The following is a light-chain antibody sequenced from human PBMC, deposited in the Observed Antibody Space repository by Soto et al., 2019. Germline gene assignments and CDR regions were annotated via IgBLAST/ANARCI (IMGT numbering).Light chain of an antibody. Sequence: EIVLTQSPGTLSLSPGERATLSCRATESVDSNYLAWYQQKPGQAPRLLIYGAASRATGTPDRFSGSGSGTDFILTISRLDPEDSAVYYCQQYSDSPQTFGQGTKVDIK. CDR3: QQYSDSPQT. V-gene: IGKV3-20*01. CDR2: GAA. J-gene: IGKJ1*01. CDR1: ESVDSNY.